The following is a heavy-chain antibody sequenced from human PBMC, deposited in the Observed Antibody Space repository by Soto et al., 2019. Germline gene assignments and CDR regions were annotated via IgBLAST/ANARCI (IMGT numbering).Heavy chain of an antibody. V-gene: IGHV1-58*02. J-gene: IGHJ6*02. CDR3: AAASSTSGGYYGMDV. Sequence: QMQLVQSGPEVKKPGTSVKVSCKTSGFTFTSAAMQWVRQTRGQRLEWIGWIVVGSGHTNYAQKFQERVTITRDMSXXTAYIELRSLRSEDTAVYYCAAASSTSGGYYGMDVWGQGTTVTVSS. CDR1: GFTFTSAA. CDR2: IVVGSGHT. D-gene: IGHD2-2*01.